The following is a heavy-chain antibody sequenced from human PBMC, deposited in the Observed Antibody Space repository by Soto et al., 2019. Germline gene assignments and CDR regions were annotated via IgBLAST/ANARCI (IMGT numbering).Heavy chain of an antibody. CDR3: AREQACSSTSCYALAAFDL. J-gene: IGHJ3*01. CDR1: GGTFSSYT. V-gene: IGHV1-69*08. D-gene: IGHD2-2*01. CDR2: IIPILGIA. Sequence: QVQLVQSGAEVKKPGSSVKVSCKASGGTFSSYTISWVRQAPGQGLEWMGRIIPILGIANYAQKFQGRVTITADKSTSTAYMELSSLRCEDTVVYYCAREQACSSTSCYALAAFDLWGQGTMVTVSS.